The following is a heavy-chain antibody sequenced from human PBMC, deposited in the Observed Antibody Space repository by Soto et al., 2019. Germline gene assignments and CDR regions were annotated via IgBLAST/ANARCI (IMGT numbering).Heavy chain of an antibody. V-gene: IGHV3-30-3*01. J-gene: IGHJ6*02. CDR1: GFTFSNYA. CDR2: ISFYGSTK. Sequence: GSLLISCSASGFTFSNYAMHWVRQAPGRGLEWLALISFYGSTKYHADSVTVRFTISRDNSKKTLFLQMNRLRPEDTAVYYCARREVPGHYYYYYYSLDVWGQGTKVTVYS. D-gene: IGHD6-19*01. CDR3: ARREVPGHYYYYYYSLDV.